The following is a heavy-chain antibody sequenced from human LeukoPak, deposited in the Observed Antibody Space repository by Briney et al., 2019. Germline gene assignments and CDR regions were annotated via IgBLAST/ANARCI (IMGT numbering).Heavy chain of an antibody. Sequence: TSETLSLTCTVSGDSISTRSYYWGWIRQPPGKGLEWIGSISYSGNTYYNPSLKSRVTISVDTSKDQFSLKLSSVTAADTAVYYCAREGTAGTNLNWFDPWGQGTLVTVSS. CDR3: AREGTAGTNLNWFDP. D-gene: IGHD1-1*01. V-gene: IGHV4-39*07. CDR2: ISYSGNT. CDR1: GDSISTRSYY. J-gene: IGHJ5*02.